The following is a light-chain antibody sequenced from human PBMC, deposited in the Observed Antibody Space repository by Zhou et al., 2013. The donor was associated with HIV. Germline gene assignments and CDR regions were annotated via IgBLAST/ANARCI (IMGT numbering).Light chain of an antibody. CDR3: QQYNSYSWT. CDR1: QSLSSN. Sequence: VMTQSPATLSASPGERATLSCRASQSLSSNLAWYQQKPGQAPRLLIYGASTRATGIPARFSGSGSATEFTLTISSLQPDDFATYYCQQYNSYSWTFGQGTKVEIK. J-gene: IGKJ1*01. CDR2: GAS. V-gene: IGKV3-15*01.